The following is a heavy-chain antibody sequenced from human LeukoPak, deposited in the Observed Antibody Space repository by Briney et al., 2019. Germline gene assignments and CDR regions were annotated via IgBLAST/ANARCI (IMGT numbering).Heavy chain of an antibody. CDR3: ARDILTGSPLGYYGMDV. J-gene: IGHJ6*04. CDR2: IYYSGST. Sequence: SETLSLTCTVSGGSISSGDYYWSWSRQPPGKGLEWIGYIYYSGSTYYNPSLKSRVTISVDTSKNQFSLKLSSVTAADTAVYYCARDILTGSPLGYYGMDVWGKGTTVTVSS. D-gene: IGHD3-9*01. CDR1: GGSISSGDYY. V-gene: IGHV4-30-4*01.